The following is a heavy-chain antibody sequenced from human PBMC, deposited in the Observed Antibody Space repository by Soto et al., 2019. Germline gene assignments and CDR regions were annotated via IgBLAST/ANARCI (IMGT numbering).Heavy chain of an antibody. V-gene: IGHV3-30*18. D-gene: IGHD3-9*01. J-gene: IGHJ4*02. CDR2: ISYDGSTE. Sequence: VQLVESGGGVVQPGRSLRLSCAASGFTFSNFGIHWVRQAPGKGPEWLAAISYDGSTEVYVDSVKGRFTISSDTPKTTLYLQMNSLTLDATAVYYCAKAASQNFAFLLIDWGPGTVVTASS. CDR3: AKAASQNFAFLLID. CDR1: GFTFSNFG.